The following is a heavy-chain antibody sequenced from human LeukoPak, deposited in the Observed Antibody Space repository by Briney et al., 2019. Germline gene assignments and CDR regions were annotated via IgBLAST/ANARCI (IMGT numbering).Heavy chain of an antibody. CDR1: GVSISTYY. Sequence: KPSETLFLTCSVSGVSISTYYWIWIRQPPAKGLEWMGFFSYSGSTKYNPSLKSRVTMSVDTSKNQFSLKLSSVTAADTAVYYCARMYSGTSYYFDYWGQGTLVTVSS. CDR2: FSYSGST. J-gene: IGHJ4*02. V-gene: IGHV4-59*01. CDR3: ARMYSGTSYYFDY. D-gene: IGHD1-26*01.